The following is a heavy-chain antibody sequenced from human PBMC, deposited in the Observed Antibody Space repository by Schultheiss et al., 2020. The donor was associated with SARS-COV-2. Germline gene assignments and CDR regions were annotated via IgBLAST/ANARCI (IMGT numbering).Heavy chain of an antibody. D-gene: IGHD1-1*01. CDR2: ISHDGSHS. CDR1: GFTFSTYA. Sequence: GGSLRLSCAASGFTFSTYAIHWVRQAPGKGLEWVAVISHDGSHSYYADSVRGRFTVSRDDSENTLYLQMNSLTAEDTAVYYCAKDRTNTWTFDYWGQGTLVTVSS. J-gene: IGHJ4*02. V-gene: IGHV3-30-3*01. CDR3: AKDRTNTWTFDY.